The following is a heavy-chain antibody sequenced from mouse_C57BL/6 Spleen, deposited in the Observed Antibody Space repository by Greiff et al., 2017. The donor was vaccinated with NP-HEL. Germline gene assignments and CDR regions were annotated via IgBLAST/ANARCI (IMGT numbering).Heavy chain of an antibody. CDR3: ARHLSNFYAMDY. CDR2: ISSGGSYT. CDR1: GFTFSSYG. Sequence: EVHLVESGGDLVKPGGSLKLSCAASGFTFSSYGMSWVRQTPDKRLEWVATISSGGSYTYYPDSVKGRFTISRDNAKNTLYLQMSSLKSEDTAMYYCARHLSNFYAMDYWGQGTSVTVSS. J-gene: IGHJ4*01. V-gene: IGHV5-6*01. D-gene: IGHD2-5*01.